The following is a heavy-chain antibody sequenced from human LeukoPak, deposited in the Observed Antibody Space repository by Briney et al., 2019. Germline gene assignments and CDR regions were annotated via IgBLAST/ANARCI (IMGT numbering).Heavy chain of an antibody. J-gene: IGHJ4*02. Sequence: PGGSLLLSCAASGFNFSNHAMSWVRQTPGKGLEWVSAISGGGDITYYADSVTGRFTISRDNSKDTLFLQMHSLRPGDTAVYYCVREDTPATANYWGQGTLVTISS. V-gene: IGHV3-23*01. CDR1: GFNFSNHA. D-gene: IGHD2-21*02. CDR2: ISGGGDIT. CDR3: VREDTPATANY.